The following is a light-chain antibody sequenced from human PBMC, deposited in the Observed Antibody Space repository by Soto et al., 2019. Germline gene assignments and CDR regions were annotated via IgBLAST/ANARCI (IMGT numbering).Light chain of an antibody. J-gene: IGKJ1*01. Sequence: EIVLTQSPGTLSLSPGERATLSCRASQSVSSTYLAWYQRKPGQAPRVLIYGASSRATGIPDRFSGSGSGTDFTLTISRLEPEDFAVYYCQQCDTSPWAFGQGTKVEIK. V-gene: IGKV3-20*01. CDR2: GAS. CDR1: QSVSSTY. CDR3: QQCDTSPWA.